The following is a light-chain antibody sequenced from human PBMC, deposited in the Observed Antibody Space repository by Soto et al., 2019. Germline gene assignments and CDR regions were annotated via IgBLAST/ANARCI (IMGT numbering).Light chain of an antibody. Sequence: QSVLTQPASVSGSPGQSITISCTGTSSDIGGYNMVSWYQQHPRKAPKLMIYEVTNRPSGISDRFSASKSGNTASLTISGLQDEDEGDYYCSSYTRAKTYVFGTGTKLTVL. J-gene: IGLJ1*01. CDR3: SSYTRAKTYV. CDR1: SSDIGGYNM. CDR2: EVT. V-gene: IGLV2-14*01.